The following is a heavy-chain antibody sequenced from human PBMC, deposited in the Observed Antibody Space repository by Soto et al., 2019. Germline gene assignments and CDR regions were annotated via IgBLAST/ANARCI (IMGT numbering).Heavy chain of an antibody. Sequence: SVKVSCKASGYMFTTYDIMWVRQATGQGLEWVGGMNPNTGNTGYAQRFQGRVSMTRDSSISTAYMELSSLRSDDSAVYYCARAATYYYGFGSGADYWGQGTLVTVSS. CDR3: ARAATYYYGFGSGADY. D-gene: IGHD3-10*01. V-gene: IGHV1-8*01. J-gene: IGHJ4*02. CDR2: MNPNTGNT. CDR1: GYMFTTYD.